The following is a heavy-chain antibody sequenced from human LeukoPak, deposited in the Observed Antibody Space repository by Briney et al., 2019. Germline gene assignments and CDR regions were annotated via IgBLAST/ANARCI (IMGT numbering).Heavy chain of an antibody. J-gene: IGHJ4*02. Sequence: SQTLSLTCNVSGGSISSGGFYWSWIRQHPGKGLEWIAYIYYSGRTYYNPSLKSRLTISLDTSKNQFSLKLSSVTAADTVVYYCARSGGYSYGYFDYWGQGTLVTVSS. CDR1: GGSISSGGFY. CDR3: ARSGGYSYGYFDY. V-gene: IGHV4-31*03. D-gene: IGHD5-18*01. CDR2: IYYSGRT.